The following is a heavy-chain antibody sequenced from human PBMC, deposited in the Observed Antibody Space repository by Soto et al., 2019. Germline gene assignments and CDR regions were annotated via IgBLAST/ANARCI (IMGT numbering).Heavy chain of an antibody. CDR1: GCTFTSYE. J-gene: IGHJ4*02. V-gene: IGHV1-8*01. CDR3: AREKGGGSYLDY. CDR2: MNPNSGNT. D-gene: IGHD1-26*01. Sequence: QVQLVQSGAEVKKPGASLKVSCKASGCTFTSYEIKWVRQATGQGIEWMGWMNPNSGNTGYAQKFQGRVTMTKNTSISTAYMELSSLRSEDTAVYYCAREKGGGSYLDYWGQGTLVTVSS.